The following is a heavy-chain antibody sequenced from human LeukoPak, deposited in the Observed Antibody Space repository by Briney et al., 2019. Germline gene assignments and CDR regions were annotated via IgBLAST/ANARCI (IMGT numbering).Heavy chain of an antibody. Sequence: SETLSLTCSVSGGSISSYYWSWIRQPPGKGLEWIGYIYYSGSTNYNPSLESRVTISVDTSKNQFSLRLNSVTSADTAVYYCTTVYCSRGSCYPDYWGQRTLVTVSS. V-gene: IGHV4-59*01. CDR3: TTVYCSRGSCYPDY. CDR2: IYYSGST. CDR1: GGSISSYY. J-gene: IGHJ4*02. D-gene: IGHD2-15*01.